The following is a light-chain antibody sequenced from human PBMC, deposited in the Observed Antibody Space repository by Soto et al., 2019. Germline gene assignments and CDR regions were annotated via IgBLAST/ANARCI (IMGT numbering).Light chain of an antibody. Sequence: QAVVTQEPSLTVSPGGTVTLTCGSSTGAVTSSHYPYWFQQKPGQAPRALTYDTSNKHSWTPARFSGSLLGGKPALILSGAQPEDEADYYCSLSYSDVRVFGGGTKVTVL. CDR1: TGAVTSSHY. V-gene: IGLV7-46*01. J-gene: IGLJ3*02. CDR2: DTS. CDR3: SLSYSDVRV.